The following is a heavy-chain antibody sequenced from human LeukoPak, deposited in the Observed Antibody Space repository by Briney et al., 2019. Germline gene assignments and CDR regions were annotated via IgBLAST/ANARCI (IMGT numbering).Heavy chain of an antibody. CDR3: ARDKKIGSWYPHFDY. Sequence: SETLSLTCAVYGGSFSGYYWSWIRQPPGKGLEWIGEINHSGSTNYNPSLKSRVTISVDTSKNQFSLKLSSVTAADTAVYYRARDKKIGSWYPHFDYWGQGTLVTVSS. J-gene: IGHJ4*02. CDR2: INHSGST. V-gene: IGHV4-34*01. D-gene: IGHD6-13*01. CDR1: GGSFSGYY.